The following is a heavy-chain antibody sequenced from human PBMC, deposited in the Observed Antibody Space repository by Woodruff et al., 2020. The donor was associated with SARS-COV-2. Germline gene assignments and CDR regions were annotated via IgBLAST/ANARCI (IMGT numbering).Heavy chain of an antibody. J-gene: IGHJ4*02. Sequence: GSNKYYADSVKGRFTISRDNSKNTLYLQMNSLRAEDTAVYYCARDLSGSYLWCLDYWGQGTLVTVSS. D-gene: IGHD1-26*01. CDR3: ARDLSGSYLWCLDY. CDR2: GSNK. V-gene: IGHV3-30-3*01.